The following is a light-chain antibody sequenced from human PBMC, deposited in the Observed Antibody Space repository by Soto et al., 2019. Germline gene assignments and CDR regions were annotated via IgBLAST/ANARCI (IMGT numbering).Light chain of an antibody. CDR1: QSVSRD. J-gene: IGKJ4*02. CDR3: QQYNKWPPRT. Sequence: EIVMTQSPATLSVSPGERATLSCRASQSVSRDLAWYQQKPGQAPRLLIYGASSRATGLPARFSGSGAGTEFTLTISSLQSEDVVVYYCQQYNKWPPRTFGGGTKVEIK. V-gene: IGKV3-15*01. CDR2: GAS.